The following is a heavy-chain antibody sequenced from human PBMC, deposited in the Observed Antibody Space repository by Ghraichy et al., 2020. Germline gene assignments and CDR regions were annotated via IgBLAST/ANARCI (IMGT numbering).Heavy chain of an antibody. Sequence: SETLSLTCTVSGGSISSSSYYWGWIRQPPGKGLEWIGSIYYSGSTYYNPSLKSRVTISVDTSKNQFSLKLSSVTAADTAVYYCARQPYDILTGYYNGYFDYWGQGTLVTVSS. CDR3: ARQPYDILTGYYNGYFDY. CDR1: GGSISSSSYY. CDR2: IYYSGST. V-gene: IGHV4-39*01. J-gene: IGHJ4*02. D-gene: IGHD3-9*01.